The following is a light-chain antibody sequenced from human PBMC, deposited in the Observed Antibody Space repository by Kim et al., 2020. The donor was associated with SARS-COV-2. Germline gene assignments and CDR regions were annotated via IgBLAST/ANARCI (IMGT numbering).Light chain of an antibody. V-gene: IGLV2-23*02. Sequence: GQSITISCTGSSTDIWSYNLVSLYQYHPGKAPKLMIYEVTKRPSGVSNRFSGSKSGNTASLTISGLQAEDEADYYCCSYAGSSTYVFGTGTKVTVL. J-gene: IGLJ1*01. CDR3: CSYAGSSTYV. CDR1: STDIWSYNL. CDR2: EVT.